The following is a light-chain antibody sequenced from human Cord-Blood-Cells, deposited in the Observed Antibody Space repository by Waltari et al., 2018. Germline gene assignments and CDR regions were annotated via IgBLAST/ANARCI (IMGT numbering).Light chain of an antibody. V-gene: IGKV3-15*01. CDR1: QRVSSN. Sequence: EIVMTQSPATLSVSPGARATLSCRASQRVSSNLAWYQQKPGQAPRLRIYGASTKATGSPARFSGSGSGTEFTLTISSLQSEDFAVCYCQQYNNWPLTFGGGTKVEIK. CDR3: QQYNNWPLT. CDR2: GAS. J-gene: IGKJ4*01.